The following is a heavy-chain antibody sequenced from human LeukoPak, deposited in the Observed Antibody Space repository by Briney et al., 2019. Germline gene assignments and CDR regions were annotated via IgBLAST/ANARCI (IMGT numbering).Heavy chain of an antibody. CDR3: ARELGDSSGPEYYHGMDV. J-gene: IGHJ6*02. V-gene: IGHV4-4*07. D-gene: IGHD6-19*01. Sequence: SETLSLTCTISGASIRSYYWSWIRQPAGKGLERIGRVYISGSNNYNPSLKSRVTMSVDTSKNQFSLNLNSVTAADTAVYYCARELGDSSGPEYYHGMDVWGQGTTVTVSS. CDR2: VYISGSN. CDR1: GASIRSYY.